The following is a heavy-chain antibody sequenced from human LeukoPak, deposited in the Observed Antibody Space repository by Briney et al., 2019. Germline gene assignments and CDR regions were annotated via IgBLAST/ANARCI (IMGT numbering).Heavy chain of an antibody. D-gene: IGHD1-7*01. CDR3: ARGVSGTTALDY. V-gene: IGHV3-21*01. CDR1: GFPFSSYA. Sequence: GGSLRLSCEASGFPFSSYAMTWVRQAPGKGLEWVSYISVGSTYVYYADSVKDRFTVSRDNAKNSLVLRMNSLRAEDTAVYYCARGVSGTTALDYWGQGTLVTVSS. CDR2: ISVGSTYV. J-gene: IGHJ4*02.